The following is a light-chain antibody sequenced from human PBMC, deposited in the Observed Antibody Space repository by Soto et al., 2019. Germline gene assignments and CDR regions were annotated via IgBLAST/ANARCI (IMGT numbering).Light chain of an antibody. J-gene: IGKJ5*01. CDR1: QSVSSN. Sequence: EIVLTHSPATLSVSPVEISTLACRASQSVSSNLAWYQQKPGQAPRLLIYGASTRATGIPARFSGSGSGTEFTLTISSLQSEDFAVYYCQQYNNWPDTFGQGTRLEIK. V-gene: IGKV3-15*01. CDR3: QQYNNWPDT. CDR2: GAS.